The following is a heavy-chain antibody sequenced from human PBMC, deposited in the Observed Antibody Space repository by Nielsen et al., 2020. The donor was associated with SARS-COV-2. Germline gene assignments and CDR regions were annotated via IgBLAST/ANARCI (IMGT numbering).Heavy chain of an antibody. CDR2: ISYDGSKK. D-gene: IGHD6-19*01. J-gene: IGHJ4*02. V-gene: IGHV3-30*18. Sequence: GGSLRLSCAASGFTFSSYGMHWVRQAPGKGLEWVAVISYDGSKKYYADSVKGRFTISRDNSKNTLYLQMNSLRAEDTAVYYCAKGGIAVAGTPFDYWGQGTLVTVSS. CDR1: GFTFSSYG. CDR3: AKGGIAVAGTPFDY.